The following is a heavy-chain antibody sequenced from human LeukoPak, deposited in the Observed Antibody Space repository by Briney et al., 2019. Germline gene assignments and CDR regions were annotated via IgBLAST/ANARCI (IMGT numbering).Heavy chain of an antibody. CDR2: INHSGST. CDR1: GGSFSGYY. V-gene: IGHV4-34*01. CDR3: ARGYDHDAFDI. D-gene: IGHD3-3*01. Sequence: SETLSLTCAVYGGSFSGYYRSWIRQPPGKGLEWIGEINHSGSTNYNPSLKSRVTISVDTSKNQFSLKLSSVTAADTAVYYCARGYDHDAFDIWGQGTMVTVSS. J-gene: IGHJ3*02.